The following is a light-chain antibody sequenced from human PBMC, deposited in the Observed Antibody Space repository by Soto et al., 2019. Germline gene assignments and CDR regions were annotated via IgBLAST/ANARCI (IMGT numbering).Light chain of an antibody. J-gene: IGKJ4*01. CDR3: QQTNNFPLS. CDR2: AAS. Sequence: DIPMTQSPSSVSASVGDRVAIICRASQDISSWLAWYQQKPGKAPKLLIFAASNLQGGVPSRFSGSGSGTDFTLTISSLQPEDFATYFCQQTNNFPLSFGGGTKVEIK. CDR1: QDISSW. V-gene: IGKV1-12*01.